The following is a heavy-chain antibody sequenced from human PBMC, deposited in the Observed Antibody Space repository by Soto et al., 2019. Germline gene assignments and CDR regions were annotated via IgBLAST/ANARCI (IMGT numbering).Heavy chain of an antibody. CDR3: ARTLGRDGYNYGY. Sequence: ETLSLTCTVSCGSISSYYWSWIRQPPGKGLEWIGYIYYSGSTNYNPSLKSRVTISVDTSKNQFSLKLSSVTAADTAVYYCARTLGRDGYNYGYWGQGTLVTVSS. CDR2: IYYSGST. CDR1: CGSISSYY. J-gene: IGHJ4*02. V-gene: IGHV4-59*01. D-gene: IGHD5-12*01.